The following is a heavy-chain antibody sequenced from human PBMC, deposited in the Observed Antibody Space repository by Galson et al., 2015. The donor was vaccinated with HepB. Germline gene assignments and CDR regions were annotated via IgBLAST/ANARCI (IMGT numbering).Heavy chain of an antibody. CDR3: TTDSVAGPAYYNYGIEV. J-gene: IGHJ6*02. CDR2: IKSKTDGGTT. V-gene: IGHV3-15*01. D-gene: IGHD4-23*01. CDR1: GFTFSSAW. Sequence: SLRLSCAASGFTFSSAWMTWVRQSPGKGLEWVGRIKSKTDGGTTDFGAPVKGRFSISREDSKNTLYLQMNSLKTEDTAVYYCTTDSVAGPAYYNYGIEVWGQGTTVTVSS.